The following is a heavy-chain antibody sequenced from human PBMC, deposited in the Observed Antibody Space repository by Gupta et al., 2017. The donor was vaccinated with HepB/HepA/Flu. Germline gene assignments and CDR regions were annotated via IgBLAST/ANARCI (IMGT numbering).Heavy chain of an antibody. D-gene: IGHD7-27*01. CDR1: GFTLNNAW. CDR2: IKSKTNGGRI. Sequence: EVQLVESGGGLVKPGESLRLSCAASGFTLNNAWMSWVRQAPGKGLEWLGRIKSKTNGGRIDDAAPVKGRFTISRDDSNNTLFLDMKRLKTEDTAVYYCATTGVNWDRSLDHWGQGTLVTASS. J-gene: IGHJ5*02. V-gene: IGHV3-15*01. CDR3: ATTGVNWDRSLDH.